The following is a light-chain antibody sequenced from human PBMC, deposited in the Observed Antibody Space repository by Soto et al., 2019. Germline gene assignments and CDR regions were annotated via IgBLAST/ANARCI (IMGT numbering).Light chain of an antibody. CDR2: AAS. J-gene: IGKJ3*01. CDR3: QQLNTSPFT. V-gene: IGKV1-9*01. CDR1: QGVTYY. Sequence: DIQLTQSPLFVSASVGDRVTITCRASQGVTYYLAWYQQKPGEAPKVLIYAASTFQTGVPSRFIGSGSGTEFTLTINNLQPEDFATYYCQQLNTSPFTFGPGTKVDVK.